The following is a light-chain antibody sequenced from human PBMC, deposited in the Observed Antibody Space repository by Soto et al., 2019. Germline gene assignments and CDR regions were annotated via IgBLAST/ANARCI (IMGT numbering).Light chain of an antibody. CDR3: QQSYSTPI. Sequence: DIQMTQSPSSLSASVGDRVTITCRASQSISSYLNWYQQKPGKAPKLLIYAASSLQSGVPSRFSGSGSGTDFPLTISSLQPEDVATYYCQQSYSTPIFGGGTKVEIK. V-gene: IGKV1-39*01. CDR1: QSISSY. CDR2: AAS. J-gene: IGKJ4*01.